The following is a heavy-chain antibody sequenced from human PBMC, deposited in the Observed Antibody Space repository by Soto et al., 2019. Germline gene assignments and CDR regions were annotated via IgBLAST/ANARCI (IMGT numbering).Heavy chain of an antibody. V-gene: IGHV3-53*02. CDR1: GFTVTRNY. CDR2: IHTGGKT. D-gene: IGHD3-10*01. J-gene: IGHJ4*02. CDR3: ATGGSKRVRGAIVEVFHLEF. Sequence: ELQLVESGGGLIQPGGSLRLSCAASGFTVTRNYMTWVRLAPGKGLECVSTIHTGGKTFYTDSVKGRFTVSRDASKNTVDLQMNTLSVEDRAVYYCATGGSKRVRGAIVEVFHLEFWGRGTVVTVSS.